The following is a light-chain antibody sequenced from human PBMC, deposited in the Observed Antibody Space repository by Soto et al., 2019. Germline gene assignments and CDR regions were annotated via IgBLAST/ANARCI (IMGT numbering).Light chain of an antibody. CDR2: GAF. CDR3: QQYGSSPPYT. V-gene: IGKV3-20*01. J-gene: IGKJ2*01. CDR1: PSISRSY. Sequence: EIVLTQSPGTLSLSPGQRATLSCRASPSISRSYLAWYQQKPGQAPRLLIHGAFSRSTGIPDRFSGSGSGTCFSLTISRLETEDFAVYCCQQYGSSPPYTFGPGTKREIK.